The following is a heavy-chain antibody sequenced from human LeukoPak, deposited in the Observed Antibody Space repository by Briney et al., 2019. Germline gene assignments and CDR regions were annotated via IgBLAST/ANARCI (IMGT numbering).Heavy chain of an antibody. CDR1: GGSISSSSYY. D-gene: IGHD4-17*01. V-gene: IGHV4-39*01. Sequence: PSETLSLTCTVSGGSISSSSYYWGWIRQPPGKGLEWIASIYYSGSTYYNPSLKSRVTISLDTSKHQFSLKLTSVTAADTAMYYCARHQGNYGDYYYYMDVWGKGTTVTVSS. J-gene: IGHJ6*03. CDR3: ARHQGNYGDYYYYMDV. CDR2: IYYSGST.